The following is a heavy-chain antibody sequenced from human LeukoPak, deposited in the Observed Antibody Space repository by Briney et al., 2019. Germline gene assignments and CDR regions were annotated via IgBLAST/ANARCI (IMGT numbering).Heavy chain of an antibody. CDR1: GFTFSSYG. CDR2: ISGSGGST. CDR3: AKDGAPWSSSWYDY. D-gene: IGHD6-13*01. Sequence: GGTLRLSCAASGFTFSSYGMSWVRQAPGKGLEWVSAISGSGGSTYYADSVKGRFTISRDSSKNTLYLQMNSLRAEDTAVYYCAKDGAPWSSSWYDYWGQGTLVTVSS. V-gene: IGHV3-23*01. J-gene: IGHJ4*02.